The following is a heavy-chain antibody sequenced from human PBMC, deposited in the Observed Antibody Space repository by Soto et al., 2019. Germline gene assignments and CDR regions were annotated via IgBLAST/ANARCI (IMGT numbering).Heavy chain of an antibody. J-gene: IGHJ6*02. CDR2: ISYDGSNK. CDR3: ARGGAPDIVLMLYAIDYYYGMDV. Sequence: QVQLVKSGGGVVQPGRSLRLACAASGFTFSSYALHWVRQAPGKGLEWVAVISYDGSNKYYADSVKGRFTISRDNSKNTLYLQMNSLRAEDTAVYYCARGGAPDIVLMLYAIDYYYGMDVWGQGTTVTVSS. CDR1: GFTFSSYA. V-gene: IGHV3-30-3*01. D-gene: IGHD2-8*01.